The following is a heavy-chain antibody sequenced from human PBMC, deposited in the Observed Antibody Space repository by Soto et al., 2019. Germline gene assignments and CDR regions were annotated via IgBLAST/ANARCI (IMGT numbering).Heavy chain of an antibody. J-gene: IGHJ4*02. V-gene: IGHV1-69*01. CDR2: IIPIFGTA. D-gene: IGHD6-6*01. CDR3: VLYSSSSGVVDY. CDR1: GGTFSSYA. Sequence: QVQLVQSGAEVKKPGSSVKVSCKASGGTFSSYAISWVRQAPGQGLEWMGGIIPIFGTANYAQKFQGRVTISADASTRTVYRERSSVRSEDTAVYYCVLYSSSSGVVDYWGQGTLVTVSS.